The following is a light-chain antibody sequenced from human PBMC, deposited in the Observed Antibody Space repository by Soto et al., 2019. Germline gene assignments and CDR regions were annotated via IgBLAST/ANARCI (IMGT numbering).Light chain of an antibody. CDR3: LQGTHSANT. V-gene: IGKV2-30*01. Sequence: DVVMTQSPLSLPVTLGQPASISCSSSQTLVYSDGTTYLSWFQQRQGHSSRRLIYKVSSRDSGVPDIFSGSASVTDFTLKISRVEAGDVGVYYCLQGTHSANTCGQGTKLEIK. CDR2: KVS. CDR1: QTLVYSDGTTY. J-gene: IGKJ2*01.